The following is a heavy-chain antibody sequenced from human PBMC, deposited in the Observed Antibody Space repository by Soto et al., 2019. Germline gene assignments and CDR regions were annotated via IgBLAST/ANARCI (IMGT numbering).Heavy chain of an antibody. J-gene: IGHJ5*02. CDR3: ARIPRYCSGGSCSFGWFDP. D-gene: IGHD2-15*01. Sequence: SETLSLTCTVSGGSISSYYWSWFRQPPGEGLEWIGYIHYSGSTKYNPSLKSRVTISVDPSKNQFSLKLSSVTAADTAVYYCARIPRYCSGGSCSFGWFDPWGQGTLVTVSS. CDR2: IHYSGST. CDR1: GGSISSYY. V-gene: IGHV4-59*08.